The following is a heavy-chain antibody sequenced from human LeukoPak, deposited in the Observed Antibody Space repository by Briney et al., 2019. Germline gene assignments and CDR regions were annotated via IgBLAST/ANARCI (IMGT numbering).Heavy chain of an antibody. D-gene: IGHD3-10*01. CDR3: ARDLGLGEGSDY. J-gene: IGHJ4*02. Sequence: GGSLRLSCAASGFTVSTNYMTWVRQAPGKGLEWVSVIYSGGSTYYADSVKGRFTISRDNSKNTLYLQMNSLRAEDTAVYYCARDLGLGEGSDYWGQGTLVIVSS. CDR1: GFTVSTNY. CDR2: IYSGGST. V-gene: IGHV3-53*01.